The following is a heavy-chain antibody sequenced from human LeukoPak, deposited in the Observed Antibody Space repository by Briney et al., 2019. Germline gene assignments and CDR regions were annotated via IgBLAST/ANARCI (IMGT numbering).Heavy chain of an antibody. CDR1: GGTISNYY. Sequence: PSETLSLTCTVSGGTISNYYWSWIRQPPGKGRECITYIDYSGSTNYNPSLKSRVTISVDASKNQFSLKLSSVTPADTAVYYCARDRRRDLLHAFDIWGQGTMVTVSS. CDR3: ARDRRRDLLHAFDI. CDR2: IDYSGST. J-gene: IGHJ3*02. V-gene: IGHV4-59*01. D-gene: IGHD1-26*01.